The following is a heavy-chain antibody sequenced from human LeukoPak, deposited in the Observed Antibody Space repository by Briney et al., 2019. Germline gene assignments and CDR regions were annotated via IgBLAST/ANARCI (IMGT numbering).Heavy chain of an antibody. Sequence: ASVKVSCKASGYTFTDYYMHWVRQAPGQGFEWMGWINPNDGDTNYAQKFQGRVTMTRDPSISTAHTEVSSLRSDDTPVYYCARANFLYCSSSTCLFDYWGQGTLVTVSS. CDR1: GYTFTDYY. CDR3: ARANFLYCSSSTCLFDY. J-gene: IGHJ4*02. CDR2: INPNDGDT. V-gene: IGHV1-2*02. D-gene: IGHD2-2*01.